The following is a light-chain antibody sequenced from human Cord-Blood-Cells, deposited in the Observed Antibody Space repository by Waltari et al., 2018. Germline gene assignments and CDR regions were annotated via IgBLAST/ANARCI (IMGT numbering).Light chain of an antibody. Sequence: AIQMPQSPSSLPASVGDRVTITCRASQGIRNDLGWYQQKPGKAPKLLIYDASSLQSGVPSRFSGSGSGTDFTLTISSLQPEDFATYYCLQDYNYPYSFGQGTKLEIK. J-gene: IGKJ2*03. CDR3: LQDYNYPYS. CDR2: DAS. CDR1: QGIRND. V-gene: IGKV1-6*01.